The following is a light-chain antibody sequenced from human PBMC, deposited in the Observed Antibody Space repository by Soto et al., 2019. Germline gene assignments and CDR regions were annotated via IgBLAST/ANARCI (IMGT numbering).Light chain of an antibody. J-gene: IGKJ2*01. Sequence: DIQMTQSPSSLSASVGDRVTITCRASQGISRYLNWYQQKPGKAHKVLIYAASNLESGVPSRFSGSGSGTDFSLTISSLQAGDFATYFCQETFTTPYTFGQGTKVDIK. CDR1: QGISRY. CDR2: AAS. CDR3: QETFTTPYT. V-gene: IGKV1-39*01.